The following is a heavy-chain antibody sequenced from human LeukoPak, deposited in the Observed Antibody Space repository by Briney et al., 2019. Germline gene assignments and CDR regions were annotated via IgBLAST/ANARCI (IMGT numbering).Heavy chain of an antibody. D-gene: IGHD3-3*01. J-gene: IGHJ4*02. V-gene: IGHV3-48*03. Sequence: PGGSLRLSCAASGFTFSSYEMNWVRQAPGKGLEWVSYISSSGTTMYYADSVRGRFTISRDDAKNSLYLQMNSLRAEDTAVYYCARDQAYYDFWSGYGYWGQGTLVTVSS. CDR3: ARDQAYYDFWSGYGY. CDR1: GFTFSSYE. CDR2: ISSSGTTM.